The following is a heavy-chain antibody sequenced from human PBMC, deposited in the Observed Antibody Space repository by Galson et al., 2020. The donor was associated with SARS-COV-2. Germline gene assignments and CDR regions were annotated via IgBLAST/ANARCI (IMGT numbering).Heavy chain of an antibody. D-gene: IGHD4-17*01. CDR3: ARAGGESGDYYGTDYYYMDV. CDR2: IYNSGSP. Sequence: SKTLSLTCTVSGGSISNYYWSWIRQPPGKGLEWIGYIYNSGSPNYNPSLKSRVTMSVDTSKNQFSLKLRSVTPADTAVYYCARAGGESGDYYGTDYYYMDVWGKGTTVTVS. V-gene: IGHV4-59*01. J-gene: IGHJ6*03. CDR1: GGSISNYY.